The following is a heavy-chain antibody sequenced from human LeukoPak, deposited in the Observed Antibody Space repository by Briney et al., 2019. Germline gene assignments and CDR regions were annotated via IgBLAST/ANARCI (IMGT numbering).Heavy chain of an antibody. CDR2: ISGSGTTT. Sequence: PGGSLRLSCAASGFTFSNYAISWVRQAPGKGLEWVTGISGSGTTTYFADSVKGRFTISRDNSDDTVYLQMNSLRAEDTVLYYCAKLNRVALIRGESGFDYWGQGTLVTVSS. CDR1: GFTFSNYA. CDR3: AKLNRVALIRGESGFDY. D-gene: IGHD3-10*01. J-gene: IGHJ4*02. V-gene: IGHV3-23*01.